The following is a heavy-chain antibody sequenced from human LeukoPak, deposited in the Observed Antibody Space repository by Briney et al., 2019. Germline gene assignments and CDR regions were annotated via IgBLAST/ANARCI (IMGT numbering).Heavy chain of an antibody. Sequence: SETLSLTCAVYGGSFSGYYWSWIRQPPGKGLEWIGEINHSGSTNYNPSPKRRVTISVDTSKNQFSLKLSSVTAADTAVYYCARRRGGSYGTFDYWGQGTLVTVPS. D-gene: IGHD5-18*01. CDR1: GGSFSGYY. J-gene: IGHJ4*02. CDR2: INHSGST. CDR3: ARRRGGSYGTFDY. V-gene: IGHV4-34*01.